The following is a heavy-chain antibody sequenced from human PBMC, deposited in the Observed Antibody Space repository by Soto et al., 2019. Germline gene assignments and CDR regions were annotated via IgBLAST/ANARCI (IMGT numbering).Heavy chain of an antibody. Sequence: SETRALTCSVSGGSICSSYWNWIRQTAGTGLEWIGRIYITGSTNIHPSLKSRVAMSVDTAKNQFSLKLTSATAADTAVYYCARGGRDGFDLWGQGTMVTVSS. CDR3: ARGGRDGFDL. J-gene: IGHJ3*01. D-gene: IGHD3-10*01. CDR1: GGSICSSY. V-gene: IGHV4-4*07. CDR2: IYITGST.